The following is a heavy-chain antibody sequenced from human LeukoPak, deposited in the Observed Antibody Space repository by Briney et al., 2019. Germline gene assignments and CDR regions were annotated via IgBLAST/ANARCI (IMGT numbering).Heavy chain of an antibody. CDR2: ILPGGVT. V-gene: IGHV3-53*01. CDR1: GFSVRVNH. D-gene: IGHD4-17*01. CDR3: VRERDYDTYFDY. Sequence: GGSLTLSCEVSGFSVRVNHMAWVRQGLGKGLEWVAVILPGGVTHYTDSLRDRFSISTDKSKNVLYLQMDTLRAEGTALYYCVRERDYDTYFDYWGRGTPVTVSS. J-gene: IGHJ4*02.